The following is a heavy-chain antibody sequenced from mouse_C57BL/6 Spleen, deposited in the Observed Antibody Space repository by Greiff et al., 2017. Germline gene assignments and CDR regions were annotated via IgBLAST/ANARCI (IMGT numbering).Heavy chain of an antibody. D-gene: IGHD3-3*01. Sequence: EVMLVESGGGLVKPGGSLKISCAASGFTFSSYTMSWVRQTPEKRLEWVATISGGGGNTYYPDSVKGRFTISRDNAKNTLYLQMGSLRAEDTALYYCARGTSVDYWGQGTTLTVSS. CDR3: ARGTSVDY. V-gene: IGHV5-9*01. J-gene: IGHJ2*01. CDR2: ISGGGGNT. CDR1: GFTFSSYT.